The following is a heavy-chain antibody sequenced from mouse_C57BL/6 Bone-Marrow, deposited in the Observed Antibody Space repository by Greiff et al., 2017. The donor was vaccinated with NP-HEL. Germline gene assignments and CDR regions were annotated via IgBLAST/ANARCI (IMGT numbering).Heavy chain of an antibody. Sequence: VQLQQPGAELVRPGTSVKLSCKASGYTFTSYWMHWVKQRPGQGLEWIGVIDPSDSYTNYNQKFKGKATLTVDTSSSTAYMQLSSLLSEDAAVYYCARWVYYGSSPFAYWGQGTLVTVSA. CDR2: IDPSDSYT. V-gene: IGHV1-59*01. D-gene: IGHD1-1*01. CDR3: ARWVYYGSSPFAY. CDR1: GYTFTSYW. J-gene: IGHJ3*01.